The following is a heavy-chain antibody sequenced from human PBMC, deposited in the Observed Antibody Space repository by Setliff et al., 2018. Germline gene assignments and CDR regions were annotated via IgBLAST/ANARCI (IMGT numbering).Heavy chain of an antibody. D-gene: IGHD1-26*01. CDR1: GGSVSDSTYY. Sequence: SETLSLTCTVSGGSVSDSTYYWGWVRQPPGKGLEWIGSIYYSGSTYYNPSLRSRVTISVDTSKNQFSRSLTSETAEDTAVYYCAGDLWYSGSYEAFDIWGQGTMVTVSS. CDR3: AGDLWYSGSYEAFDI. J-gene: IGHJ3*02. V-gene: IGHV4-39*07. CDR2: IYYSGST.